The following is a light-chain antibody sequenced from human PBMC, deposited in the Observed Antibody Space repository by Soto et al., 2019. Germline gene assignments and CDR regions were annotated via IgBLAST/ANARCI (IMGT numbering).Light chain of an antibody. CDR1: SSDVGYYNY. J-gene: IGLJ2*01. V-gene: IGLV2-8*01. CDR2: EVN. CDR3: TSYAVGINVV. Sequence: QSALTQPPSASGSPGQSVTISCTGTSSDVGYYNYVSWYQHHPGKAPKLIIYEVNKRPSGVPDRFSGSKSGNTASLTVSGLQAEDEAEYYCTSYAVGINVVFGGGTKLTVL.